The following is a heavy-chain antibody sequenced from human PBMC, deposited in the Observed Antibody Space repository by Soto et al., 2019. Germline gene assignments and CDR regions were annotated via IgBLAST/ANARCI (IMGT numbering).Heavy chain of an antibody. V-gene: IGHV1-2*04. Sequence: AASVKVSCKASGYTFTGYYMHWERQAPGQGLEWMGWINPNSGGTNYAQKFQGWVTMTRDTSISTAYMELSRLRSDDTAVYYCARDGQVTIFGVVSWYYMDVWGKGTTVTVSS. J-gene: IGHJ6*03. CDR2: INPNSGGT. CDR1: GYTFTGYY. CDR3: ARDGQVTIFGVVSWYYMDV. D-gene: IGHD3-3*01.